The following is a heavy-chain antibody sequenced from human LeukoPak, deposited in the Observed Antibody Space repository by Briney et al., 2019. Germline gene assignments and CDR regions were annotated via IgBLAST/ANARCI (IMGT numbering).Heavy chain of an antibody. CDR1: GLTFTNYA. CDR2: ISGSGTKT. V-gene: IGHV3-23*01. D-gene: IGHD5-12*01. Sequence: GGTLRLSCAASGLTFTNYAMTWVRQAPGKGLECVSVISGSGTKTYYADSVKGRSTISRDNSKNTVYLQMNSLRVDDTAVYYCSKGHSDYGTGFDLWGRGTLVTVSS. J-gene: IGHJ4*02. CDR3: SKGHSDYGTGFDL.